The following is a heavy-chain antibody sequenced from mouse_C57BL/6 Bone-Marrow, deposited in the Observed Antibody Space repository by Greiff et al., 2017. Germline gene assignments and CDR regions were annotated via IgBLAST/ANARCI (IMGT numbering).Heavy chain of an antibody. CDR2: ISYDGSN. Sequence: EVKLVESGPGLVKPSQSLSLTCSVTGYSITSGYYWNWNRQFPGNKLEWMGYISYDGSNNYNPSLKNRISITRDTSKNQFFLMLNSVTTVDTATNYCARDDGGYCFDYWGQGTTLTVSS. D-gene: IGHD1-1*02. CDR1: GYSITSGYY. CDR3: ARDDGGYCFDY. V-gene: IGHV3-6*01. J-gene: IGHJ2*01.